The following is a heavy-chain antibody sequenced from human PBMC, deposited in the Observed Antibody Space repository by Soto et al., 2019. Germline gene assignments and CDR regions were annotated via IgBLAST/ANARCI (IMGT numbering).Heavy chain of an antibody. J-gene: IGHJ4*02. Sequence: QLQLQESGPGLVKPSETLSLTCTVSGGSISSSSHYWGWIRQPPGKGLEWIGSSYYSGSTYYNPSLKSRVPISVDTSMNQFSLKLSSVTAADTAVYYCATLWFGEGNYWGQGTLVTVSS. D-gene: IGHD3-10*01. CDR2: SYYSGST. V-gene: IGHV4-39*01. CDR3: ATLWFGEGNY. CDR1: GGSISSSSHY.